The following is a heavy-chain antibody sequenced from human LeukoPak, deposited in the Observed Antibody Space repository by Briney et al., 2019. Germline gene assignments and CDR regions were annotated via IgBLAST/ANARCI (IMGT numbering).Heavy chain of an antibody. J-gene: IGHJ6*04. D-gene: IGHD3-16*01. CDR1: GFTFSIYA. V-gene: IGHV3-23*01. CDR3: AKDGEILRIPSNGMDV. CDR2: TSGSGGTT. Sequence: GGSLRLSCAASGFTFSIYAMSWVRQAPGRGLEWVSSTSGSGGTTYYADSVKGRFTISRDNSKNTLYLQMNSLRAEDTAVYYCAKDGEILRIPSNGMDVWGAGTTVTVSS.